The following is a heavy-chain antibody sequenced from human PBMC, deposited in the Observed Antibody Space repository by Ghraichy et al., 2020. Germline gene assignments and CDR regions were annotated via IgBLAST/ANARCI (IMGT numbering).Heavy chain of an antibody. CDR1: GFTFSSYW. CDR3: ARYSSSSRRAPFDP. Sequence: GGSLRLSCAASGFTFSSYWMSWVRQAPGKGLEWVANIKQDGSEKYYVDSVKGRFTISRDNAKNSLYLQMNSLRAEDTAVYYCARYSSSSRRAPFDPWGQGTLVTVSS. CDR2: IKQDGSEK. D-gene: IGHD6-13*01. V-gene: IGHV3-7*03. J-gene: IGHJ5*02.